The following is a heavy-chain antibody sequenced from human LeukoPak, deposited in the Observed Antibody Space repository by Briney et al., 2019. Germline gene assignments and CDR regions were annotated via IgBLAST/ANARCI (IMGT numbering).Heavy chain of an antibody. V-gene: IGHV3-30*02. CDR1: GFIFNRHG. Sequence: GGSLRLSCAASGFIFNRHGMHWVRQGPGKGLEWVTFIRSDGSEKYYADSVKGRFTIFRDNSKNTVFLQMTSLRAEDTAVYYCARDPGRPKTYYFDYWGQGTLVTVAS. CDR3: ARDPGRPKTYYFDY. J-gene: IGHJ4*02. CDR2: IRSDGSEK.